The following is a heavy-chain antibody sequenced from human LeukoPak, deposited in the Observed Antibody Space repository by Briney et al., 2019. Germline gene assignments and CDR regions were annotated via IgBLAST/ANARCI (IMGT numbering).Heavy chain of an antibody. CDR1: GGSINSYY. CDR3: AREHRSSKYFDS. D-gene: IGHD6-6*01. J-gene: IGHJ4*02. Sequence: SETLSLTCTVSGGSINSYYWGWIRQPPGKGLEWIGSGLYTGNTYSNPSLRSRVTISVDTSKNEFSLKMNSVTAADTAVYYCAREHRSSKYFDSWGQGALMIVSS. CDR2: GLYTGNT. V-gene: IGHV4-59*05.